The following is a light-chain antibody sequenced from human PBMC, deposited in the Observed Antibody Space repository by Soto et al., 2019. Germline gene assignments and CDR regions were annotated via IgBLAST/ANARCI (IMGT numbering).Light chain of an antibody. CDR1: QSVSSY. J-gene: IGKJ1*01. V-gene: IGKV3-11*01. CDR3: VQRSTWPWT. CDR2: DTF. Sequence: EIALTQSPDTLSLSPGERATLSCRASQSVSSYLAWYQQKPGQALRLLIYDTFKRATGIPARFSGSGSGTDFTLTISSLEPEDFAVYYCVQRSTWPWTVGQGSKLEI.